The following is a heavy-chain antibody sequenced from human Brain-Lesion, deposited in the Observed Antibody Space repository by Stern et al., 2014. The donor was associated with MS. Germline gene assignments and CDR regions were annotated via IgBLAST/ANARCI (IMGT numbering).Heavy chain of an antibody. CDR1: GFTFSQAW. J-gene: IGHJ4*02. V-gene: IGHV3-15*01. CDR2: IKSRTDGGSG. D-gene: IGHD1-1*01. CDR3: VAGAQLWL. Sequence: EVQLVESGGGLVKSGGSLRLSCAASGFTFSQAWMGWVRQVPGKGLEWVGHIKSRTDGGSGNYAASVKDRFTVSRDNSANMLNLQMNSLTIEDTAVYCCVAGAQLWLWGQGTLVTVSS.